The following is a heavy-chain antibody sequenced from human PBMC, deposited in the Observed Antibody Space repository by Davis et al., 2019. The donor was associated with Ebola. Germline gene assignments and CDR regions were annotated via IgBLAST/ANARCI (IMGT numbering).Heavy chain of an antibody. CDR3: ARRDSSGWSGVDY. CDR1: GFSFSSYW. Sequence: GGSLRLSCAVSGFSFSSYWMTWVRQAPGKGLEWVANIKQDGSEKYYVDSVKGRFTISRDNAKNSLYLQMNSLRAEDTAVYYCARRDSSGWSGVDYWGQGTLVTVSS. CDR2: IKQDGSEK. V-gene: IGHV3-7*01. J-gene: IGHJ4*02. D-gene: IGHD6-19*01.